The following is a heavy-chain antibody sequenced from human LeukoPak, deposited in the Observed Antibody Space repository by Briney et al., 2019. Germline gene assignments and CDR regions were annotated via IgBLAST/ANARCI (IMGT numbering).Heavy chain of an antibody. D-gene: IGHD5-18*01. J-gene: IGHJ4*02. CDR3: VSPRGFSYGYFDY. CDR2: IYYSKNT. Sequence: KPSETLSLTCTDSGGSISSSSAYWGWIRQPPGKGLEWIGSIYYSKNTYYNPSLKSRVTISADTSKNQFSLTLGSVSATDTAVYYCVSPRGFSYGYFDYWGQGTLVIVSS. V-gene: IGHV4-39*01. CDR1: GGSISSSSAY.